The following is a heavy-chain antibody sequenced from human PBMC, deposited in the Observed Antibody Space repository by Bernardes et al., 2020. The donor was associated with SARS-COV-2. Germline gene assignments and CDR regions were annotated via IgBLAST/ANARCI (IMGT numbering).Heavy chain of an antibody. V-gene: IGHV4-39*07. J-gene: IGHJ5*02. Sequence: SETLSLTCTVSGGSISSSSYYWGWIRQSPGEGLEWIGEVNESGSTAYNPSLKSRVTISVDTSKNLFSLKVTPVTAADTAVYYCARGGSPRWGSTSCYSCDSGYWFHPWGQGTLVTVSA. D-gene: IGHD2-2*01. CDR2: VNESGST. CDR1: GGSISSSSYY. CDR3: ARGGSPRWGSTSCYSCDSGYWFHP.